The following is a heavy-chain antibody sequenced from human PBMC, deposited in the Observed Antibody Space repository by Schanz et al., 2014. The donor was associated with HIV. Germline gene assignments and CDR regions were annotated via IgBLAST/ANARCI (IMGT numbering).Heavy chain of an antibody. CDR1: GGTFSIYA. CDR2: IIHIFGTT. J-gene: IGHJ6*02. Sequence: QVQLVQSGAEVKKPGSSVKVSCKASGGTFSIYAISWVRQAPGQGLEWMGGIIHIFGTTNYAPKFQGRVTINVDESTSTAYMELSSLRSDDTAVYYCARVIVLDTFGDGMDVWGQGTTVTVSS. D-gene: IGHD3-16*01. V-gene: IGHV1-69*01. CDR3: ARVIVLDTFGDGMDV.